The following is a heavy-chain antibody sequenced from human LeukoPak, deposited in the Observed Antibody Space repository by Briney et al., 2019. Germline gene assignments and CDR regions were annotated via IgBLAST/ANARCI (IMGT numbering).Heavy chain of an antibody. CDR1: GDSMSSDY. D-gene: IGHD3-22*01. CDR3: ARLLDYDSSGDPDTFNL. J-gene: IGHJ3*01. CDR2: IYYTGST. V-gene: IGHV4-59*01. Sequence: SETLSLTCTVSGDSMSSDYWSWIRQSPGKGLEWIGYIYYTGSTRYNPSLQSRVTISVDTSRNHFSLKLSSLSAADTAVYYCARLLDYDSSGDPDTFNLWGQGTMVAVSS.